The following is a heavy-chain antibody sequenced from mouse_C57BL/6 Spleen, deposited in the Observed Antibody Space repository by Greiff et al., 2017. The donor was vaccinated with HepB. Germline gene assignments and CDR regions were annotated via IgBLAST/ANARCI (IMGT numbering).Heavy chain of an antibody. CDR3: ARYYYGSSYDYFDY. V-gene: IGHV5-6*02. J-gene: IGHJ2*01. CDR1: GFTFSSYG. D-gene: IGHD1-1*01. CDR2: ISSGGSYT. Sequence: DVMLVESGGDLVKPGGSLKLSCAASGFTFSSYGMSWVRQTPDKRLEWVATISSGGSYTYYPDSVKGRFTISRDNAKNTLYLQMSSLKSEDTAMYYCARYYYGSSYDYFDYWGQGTTRTVSS.